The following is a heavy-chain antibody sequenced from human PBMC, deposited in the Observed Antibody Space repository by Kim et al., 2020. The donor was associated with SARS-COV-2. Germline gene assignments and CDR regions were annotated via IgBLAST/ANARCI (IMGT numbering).Heavy chain of an antibody. CDR3: ASIWGPYSGSYYGFDY. J-gene: IGHJ4*02. CDR1: GGSVSSGSYY. Sequence: SETLSLTCTVSGGSVSSGSYYWSWIRQPPGKGLEWIGYIYYSGSTNYNPSLKSRVTISVDTSKNQFSLKLSSVTAADTAVYYCASIWGPYSGSYYGFDYWGQGTLVTVSS. D-gene: IGHD1-26*01. V-gene: IGHV4-61*01. CDR2: IYYSGST.